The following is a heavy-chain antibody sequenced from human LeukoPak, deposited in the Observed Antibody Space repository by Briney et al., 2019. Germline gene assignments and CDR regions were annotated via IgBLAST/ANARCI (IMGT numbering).Heavy chain of an antibody. CDR3: ARANDYGDYGHGMDV. J-gene: IGHJ6*02. D-gene: IGHD4-17*01. CDR2: INPNSGGT. Sequence: ASVKVSCKASGYTFTGYYMHWVRQAPGQGLEWMGWINPNSGGTNYAQKFQGRVTMTRDTSISTAYMELSRLRSDDTAVYYCARANDYGDYGHGMDVWGQGTTVTVSS. V-gene: IGHV1-2*02. CDR1: GYTFTGYY.